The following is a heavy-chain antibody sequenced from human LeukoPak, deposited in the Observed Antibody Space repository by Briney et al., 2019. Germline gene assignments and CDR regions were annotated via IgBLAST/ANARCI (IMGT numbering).Heavy chain of an antibody. V-gene: IGHV4-61*02. CDR1: GGSISTSSYY. J-gene: IGHJ5*02. CDR3: AKGAGPPWFDP. Sequence: SETLSLTCTVSGGSISTSSYYWSWIRQPAGKGLEWIGRMSSSGISTYSPSLKSRVTISIDTSRNQFSMNLNSVTAADTAVYYCAKGAGPPWFDPWGQGTLVTVSS. D-gene: IGHD6-19*01. CDR2: MSSSGIS.